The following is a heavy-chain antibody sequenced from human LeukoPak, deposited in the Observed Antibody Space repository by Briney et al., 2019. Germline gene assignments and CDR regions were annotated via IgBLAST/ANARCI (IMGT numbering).Heavy chain of an antibody. V-gene: IGHV3-23*01. D-gene: IGHD4-17*01. CDR1: GFTFSSYA. Sequence: GGSLRLSCVASGFTFSSYAMSWVRQAPGKGLEWVSSISGSGGNTDYADSVKGHFTISRDNSKNTLYLQMNSLRVEDTAVYYCAKSAIAARQMMTTGTASDIWGQGTMVTVSS. CDR3: AKSAIAARQMMTTGTASDI. J-gene: IGHJ3*02. CDR2: ISGSGGNT.